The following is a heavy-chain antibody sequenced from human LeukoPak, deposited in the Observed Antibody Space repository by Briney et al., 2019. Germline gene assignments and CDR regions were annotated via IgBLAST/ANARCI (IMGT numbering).Heavy chain of an antibody. V-gene: IGHV3-64*01. CDR1: GFTFSRYV. CDR2: ISSNGGST. D-gene: IGHD1-26*01. CDR3: ARGGSYLSAFDI. J-gene: IGHJ3*02. Sequence: GGSLRLSCAASGFTFSRYVMHWVRQAAGKGLEYVSAISSNGGSTYYANSVKGRFTIPRDNSKNTLYLQMDSLRAEDTAVYYCARGGSYLSAFDIWGRGTMVTVS.